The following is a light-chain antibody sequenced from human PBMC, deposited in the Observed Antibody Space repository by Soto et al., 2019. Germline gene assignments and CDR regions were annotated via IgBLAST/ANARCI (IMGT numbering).Light chain of an antibody. CDR3: QQRSNWPLT. CDR1: QSVGSY. J-gene: IGKJ4*01. CDR2: DAS. Sequence: IVLTQSPATLSLSPGERATLSCRASQSVGSYLAWYQQKPGQAPRLLIYDASNRATGIPARFSGSGSGTDFTLTISSLEPEDFAVYYCQQRSNWPLTFGGGTKVDIK. V-gene: IGKV3-11*01.